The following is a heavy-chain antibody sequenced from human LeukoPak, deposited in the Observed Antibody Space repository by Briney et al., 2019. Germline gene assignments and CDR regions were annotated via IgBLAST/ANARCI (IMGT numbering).Heavy chain of an antibody. CDR2: IYYSGST. D-gene: IGHD3-22*01. V-gene: IGHV4-59*12. Sequence: SETLSLTCTVSGGSISSYYWSWIRQPPGKGLEWIGYIYYSGSTNYNPSLKSRVTISVDTSKNQFSLRLSSVTAADTAVYYCARVQWDSSGYYFDYWGQGTLVTVSS. CDR1: GGSISSYY. CDR3: ARVQWDSSGYYFDY. J-gene: IGHJ4*02.